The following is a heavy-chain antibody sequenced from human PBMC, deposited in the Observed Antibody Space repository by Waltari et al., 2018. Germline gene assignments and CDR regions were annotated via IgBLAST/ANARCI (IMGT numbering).Heavy chain of an antibody. J-gene: IGHJ4*02. V-gene: IGHV1-2*02. D-gene: IGHD1-20*01. CDR2: INPNTGGT. Sequence: QVQLVQSGAEVKKPGASVKVSCKTSGYTFTDNYLHWLRQAPGQGLEWLGLINPNTGGTNYAQKFQGRVTLTRDTSISTVYMELSRLTSDDTAMYFCARVYNEDFLLYYFDYWGQGTLVSVSS. CDR1: GYTFTDNY. CDR3: ARVYNEDFLLYYFDY.